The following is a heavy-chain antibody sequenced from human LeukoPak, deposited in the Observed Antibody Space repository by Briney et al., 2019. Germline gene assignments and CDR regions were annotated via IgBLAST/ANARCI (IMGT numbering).Heavy chain of an antibody. V-gene: IGHV3-21*01. Sequence: GGSLILSCAASDFTFSRYSMNWVRQAPGKGLEWVSSISSSSTYTFYADSVKGRFTISRDNAKNSLYLQMNSLRPEDTAVYYCARETYWGQGTQVTVSS. CDR1: DFTFSRYS. CDR2: ISSSSTYT. J-gene: IGHJ4*02. CDR3: ARETY.